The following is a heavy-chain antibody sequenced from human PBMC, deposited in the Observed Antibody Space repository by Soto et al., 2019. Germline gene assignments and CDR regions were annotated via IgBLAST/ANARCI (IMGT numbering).Heavy chain of an antibody. Sequence: LRCGVAECTCGDYYMSRFRQAPGKGLEWVSYITSSGSTIYYADSVKGRFTISRDTSISTAYMELSRLRSDDTAVYYCARDLSSRGMDVWGQGTTVTVSS. CDR3: ARDLSSRGMDV. J-gene: IGHJ6*02. V-gene: IGHV3-11*01. CDR2: ITSSGSTI. CDR1: ECTCGDYY. D-gene: IGHD6-13*01.